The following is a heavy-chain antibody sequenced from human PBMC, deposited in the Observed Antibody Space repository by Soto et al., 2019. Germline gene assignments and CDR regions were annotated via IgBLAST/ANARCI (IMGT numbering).Heavy chain of an antibody. CDR3: ARGVYYYDSSGYYFPLAY. D-gene: IGHD3-22*01. J-gene: IGHJ4*02. V-gene: IGHV1-18*01. Sequence: ASVKVSCKASGYTFTSYGISWVRQAPGQGLEWMGWISAYNGDTNYAQKLQGRVTMTTDTSTSTAYMELRSLRSDDTAVYYCARGVYYYDSSGYYFPLAYWGQGTLVTVPQ. CDR1: GYTFTSYG. CDR2: ISAYNGDT.